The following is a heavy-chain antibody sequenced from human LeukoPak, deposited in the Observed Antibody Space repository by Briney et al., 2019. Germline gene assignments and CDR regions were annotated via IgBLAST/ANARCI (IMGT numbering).Heavy chain of an antibody. V-gene: IGHV4-4*07. J-gene: IGHJ4*02. CDR3: ASYSGSNVYYGY. D-gene: IGHD1-26*01. CDR2: IYSSGGT. Sequence: SETLSLTCTVSGGSISSYYWTWIRQPAGKGLEWIGRIYSSGGTNYNPSLKSRVTMSVDMSKNQFSLKLSSVTAEDTAVYYCASYSGSNVYYGYWGPGTLVTVSS. CDR1: GGSISSYY.